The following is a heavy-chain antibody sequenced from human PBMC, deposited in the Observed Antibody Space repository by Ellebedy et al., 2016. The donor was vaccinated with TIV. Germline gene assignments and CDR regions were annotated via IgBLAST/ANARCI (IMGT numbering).Heavy chain of an antibody. CDR1: GYTFTSYA. V-gene: IGHV7-4-1*02. CDR2: INTNTGNP. Sequence: AASVKVSCKASGYTFTSYAMNWVRQAPGQGLEWMGWINTNTGNPTYAQGFTGRFVFSLDTSVSTASLQISSLKTEDTAVYYCARGHGRDSSGYRTPYYWGQGTLVTVSS. D-gene: IGHD3-22*01. J-gene: IGHJ4*02. CDR3: ARGHGRDSSGYRTPYY.